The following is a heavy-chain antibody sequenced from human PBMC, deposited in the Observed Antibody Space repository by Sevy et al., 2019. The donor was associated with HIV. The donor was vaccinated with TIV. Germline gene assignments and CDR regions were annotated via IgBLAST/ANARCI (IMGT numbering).Heavy chain of an antibody. Sequence: SETLSLTCAVYGGSFSGNYWSWIHQPPGKALEWIGEIYHSGSTNYNPSLKSRVTISVDTSKNQFSLKLSSVTAADTAAYYCARVLGRRTAIVTVYYGMDVWGQGTTVTVSS. J-gene: IGHJ6*02. V-gene: IGHV4-34*01. D-gene: IGHD5-18*01. CDR1: GGSFSGNY. CDR3: ARVLGRRTAIVTVYYGMDV. CDR2: IYHSGST.